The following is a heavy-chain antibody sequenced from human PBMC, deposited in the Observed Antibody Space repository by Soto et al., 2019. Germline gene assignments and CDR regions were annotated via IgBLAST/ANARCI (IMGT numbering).Heavy chain of an antibody. V-gene: IGHV3-53*04. D-gene: IGHD5-12*01. CDR3: ARIVATRGYYYYMDV. CDR1: GFIVSSNY. Sequence: EVQLVESEGGLVQPGGSLRVSCAASGFIVSSNYMSWVRQAPGKGQEWVSVIYAGGPTYYADSVKGRFTISRHSSKNTLYLQMNGLSPEDTAVYYCARIVATRGYYYYMDVWGKGTTVTVSS. J-gene: IGHJ6*03. CDR2: IYAGGPT.